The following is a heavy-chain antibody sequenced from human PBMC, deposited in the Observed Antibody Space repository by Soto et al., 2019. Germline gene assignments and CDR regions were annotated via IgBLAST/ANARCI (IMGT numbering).Heavy chain of an antibody. J-gene: IGHJ4*02. CDR3: ARVAY. Sequence: SCKASLFTIRCVSMNWVRQVPGKGLEWVASISSGSSDTWYADSVKGRFIISRDNAQNSLFLQMNTLRTEDTAMYYCARVAYWGPGTQVTVSS. CDR1: LFTIRCVS. V-gene: IGHV3-21*01. CDR2: ISSGSSDT.